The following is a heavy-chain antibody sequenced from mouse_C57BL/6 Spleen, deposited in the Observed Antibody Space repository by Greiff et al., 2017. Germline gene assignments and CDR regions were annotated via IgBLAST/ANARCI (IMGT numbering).Heavy chain of an antibody. Sequence: EVKLVESGGGLVKPGGSLKLSCAASGFTFSSYAMSWVRQTPEKRLEWVATISDGGSYTYYPDNVKGRFTISRDNAKNNLYLQMSHLKSEDTAMYYCARGDYYGSSLFDYWGQGTTLTVSS. CDR1: GFTFSSYA. J-gene: IGHJ2*01. D-gene: IGHD1-1*01. V-gene: IGHV5-4*03. CDR2: ISDGGSYT. CDR3: ARGDYYGSSLFDY.